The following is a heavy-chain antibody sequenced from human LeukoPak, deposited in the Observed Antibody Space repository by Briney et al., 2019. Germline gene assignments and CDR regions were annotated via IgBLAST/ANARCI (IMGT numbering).Heavy chain of an antibody. D-gene: IGHD1-26*01. J-gene: IGHJ4*02. CDR1: GGSISGYY. Sequence: SETLSLTCTVSGGSISGYYWNWIRQPAGKGLEWIGHIYSSGSTNHNPSLKSRVTMSVDTSKIQFSLRLNSVTAADTAVYYCARVVGATADYWGQGTLVTVSS. V-gene: IGHV4-4*07. CDR3: ARVVGATADY. CDR2: IYSSGST.